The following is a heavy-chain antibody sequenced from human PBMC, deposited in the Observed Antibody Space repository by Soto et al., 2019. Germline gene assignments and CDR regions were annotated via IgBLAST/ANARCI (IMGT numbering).Heavy chain of an antibody. Sequence: QVQLVESGGGVVQPGRSLRLSCAASGFSVTNYGMHWVRQAPGKGLEWVAVISFDGSNKFYADSVKGRFTISRDNSKNTLYLPMNRLRAEDTAVYYCAKDMYRIAEYYFHYWGQGTLVTVSS. CDR3: AKDMYRIAEYYFHY. J-gene: IGHJ4*02. CDR1: GFSVTNYG. D-gene: IGHD6-13*01. CDR2: ISFDGSNK. V-gene: IGHV3-30*18.